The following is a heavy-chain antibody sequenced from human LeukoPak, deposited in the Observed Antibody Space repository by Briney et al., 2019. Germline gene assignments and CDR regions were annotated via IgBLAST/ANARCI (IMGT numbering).Heavy chain of an antibody. CDR2: VSAYDGST. CDR1: GYSFTSYG. CDR3: ARGRRDGMDV. Sequence: ASVKVSCKASGYSFTSYGFTWVRRAPGQGLEWMGWVSAYDGSTNYAQKIRGRVTMTTDASKSTVYMELRSLRLDDTAVYYCARGRRDGMDVWGQGTTVTVSS. J-gene: IGHJ6*02. V-gene: IGHV1-18*01. D-gene: IGHD5-24*01.